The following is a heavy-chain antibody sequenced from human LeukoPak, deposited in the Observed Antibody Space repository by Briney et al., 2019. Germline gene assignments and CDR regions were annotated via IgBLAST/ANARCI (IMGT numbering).Heavy chain of an antibody. D-gene: IGHD3-10*01. V-gene: IGHV3-74*01. CDR1: AYTFSTYW. CDR2: INSDGSST. J-gene: IGHJ4*02. Sequence: PGGSLRVSCAASAYTFSTYWMHWVRQAPGKGLVWVSRINSDGSSTRYADSVKGRFTISRDNTKNTLYLQMSSLSAEDTAIYYCVKDRYYGSGRYTFDSWGQGTLVTVSS. CDR3: VKDRYYGSGRYTFDS.